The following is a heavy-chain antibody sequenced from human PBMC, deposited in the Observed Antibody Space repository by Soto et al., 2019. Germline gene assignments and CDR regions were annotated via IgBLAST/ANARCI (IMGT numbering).Heavy chain of an antibody. V-gene: IGHV1-2*04. CDR2: INPNSGGT. Sequence: QVQLVQSGAEVKKPGASVKVSCKASGYTFTGYYMHWVRQAPGQGLEWMGWINPNSGGTNYAQQFQGWVNMTRDTSISTAYRELSRLRSDDTAVYYCARGTSMVRGVIVYWGEGTLVTVSS. D-gene: IGHD3-10*01. CDR1: GYTFTGYY. J-gene: IGHJ4*02. CDR3: ARGTSMVRGVIVY.